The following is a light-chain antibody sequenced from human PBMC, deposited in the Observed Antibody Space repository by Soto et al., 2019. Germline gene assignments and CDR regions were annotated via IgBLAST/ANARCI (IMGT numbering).Light chain of an antibody. J-gene: IGLJ2*01. CDR2: EVS. V-gene: IGLV2-14*01. Sequence: QSALTQPASVSGSPGQSITISCTGTSSDVGAYNFVSWYQQFPGKAPKLMIYEVSNRPSGVSYRFSGSKSGNTASLIISGLRPEDEADYYCSSQTASATVLFGGGTKLTVL. CDR1: SSDVGAYNF. CDR3: SSQTASATVL.